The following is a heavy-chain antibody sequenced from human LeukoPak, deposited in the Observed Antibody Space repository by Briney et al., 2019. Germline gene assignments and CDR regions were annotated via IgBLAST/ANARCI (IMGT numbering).Heavy chain of an antibody. V-gene: IGHV5-51*01. CDR3: AGRGTGTTLAFDY. Sequence: GESLKISCRGSGYRFTNYWIGWVRPMPGKGLEWMGIIYPADSDTRYSPSFQGQVTISADKSISTAYLQWSSLKASDTAMYYCAGRGTGTTLAFDYWGQGTLVTVSS. J-gene: IGHJ4*02. CDR2: IYPADSDT. D-gene: IGHD1-1*01. CDR1: GYRFTNYW.